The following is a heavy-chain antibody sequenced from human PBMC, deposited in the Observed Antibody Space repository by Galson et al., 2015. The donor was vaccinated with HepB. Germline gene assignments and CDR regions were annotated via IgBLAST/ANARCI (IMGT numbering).Heavy chain of an antibody. V-gene: IGHV1-46*04. CDR3: VRTWGY. Sequence: SVKVSCKASGNTYTSYSIHWGRQAPGQGLEWMGVIKPSGGTTTYAQKLQGRITVTTETSTSTVYMELSSLRSEDTAVYFCVRTWGYWGQGTLVTVSS. J-gene: IGHJ4*02. CDR2: IKPSGGTT. D-gene: IGHD7-27*01. CDR1: GNTYTSYS.